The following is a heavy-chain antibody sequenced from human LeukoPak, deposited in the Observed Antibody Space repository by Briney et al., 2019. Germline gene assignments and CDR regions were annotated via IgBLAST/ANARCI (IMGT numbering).Heavy chain of an antibody. V-gene: IGHV3-30*02. CDR3: AKPLDPKYCSSTSCYTKDAFDI. CDR2: IRYDGSNK. Sequence: PGGSLRLSCAASGFTFSSYGMHWVRQAPGKGLEWVAFIRYDGSNKYYADSVKGRFTISRDNSKNTLYLQMNSLRAEDTAVYYCAKPLDPKYCSSTSCYTKDAFDIWGQGTMVTVSS. J-gene: IGHJ3*02. CDR1: GFTFSSYG. D-gene: IGHD2-2*02.